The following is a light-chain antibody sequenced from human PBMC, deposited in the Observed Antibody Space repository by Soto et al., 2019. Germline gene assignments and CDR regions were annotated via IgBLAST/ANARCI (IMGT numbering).Light chain of an antibody. Sequence: QSALTQPPSASGSPGQSVTISCTGTSSDVCAYKYVSWYQQYPGKAPKLMIYEVSKRPSGVPDRFSGSKSGNTASLTVSGLQAEDEGDYYCTSYVGSNIWVFGGGTKVTVL. CDR2: EVS. J-gene: IGLJ3*02. V-gene: IGLV2-8*01. CDR3: TSYVGSNIWV. CDR1: SSDVCAYKY.